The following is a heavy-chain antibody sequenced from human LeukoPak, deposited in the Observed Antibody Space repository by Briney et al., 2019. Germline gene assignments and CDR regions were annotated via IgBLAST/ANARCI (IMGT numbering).Heavy chain of an antibody. CDR3: AKGGYYDSGGYHVQFYFDY. CDR2: ISWNSVSI. CDR1: GFTFDDYA. V-gene: IGHV3-9*01. D-gene: IGHD3-22*01. J-gene: IGHJ4*02. Sequence: GGSLRLSCAASGFTFDDYAMHWVRQVPGKGLEWVSGISWNSVSIVYADSVKGRFTISRDNAKNSLFLQMNSLRGDDTALYYCAKGGYYDSGGYHVQFYFDYWGQGTLVTVSS.